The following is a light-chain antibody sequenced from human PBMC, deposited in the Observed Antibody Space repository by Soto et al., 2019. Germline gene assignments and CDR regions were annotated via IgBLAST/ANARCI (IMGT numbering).Light chain of an antibody. V-gene: IGKV3-20*01. J-gene: IGKJ5*01. CDR3: QQYGSSPIT. CDR2: GAS. CDR1: QSVYSSY. Sequence: EIVLTQSPGTLSLSPGERATLSCGASQSVYSSYLAWYQQNPGQAPRLLIYGASSRATGIPDRFSGSGSGTDFTLNINRLEPEDFAVYYCQQYGSSPITFGQGTRLEIK.